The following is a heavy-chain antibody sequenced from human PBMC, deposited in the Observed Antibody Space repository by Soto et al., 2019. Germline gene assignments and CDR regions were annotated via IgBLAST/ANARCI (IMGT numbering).Heavy chain of an antibody. J-gene: IGHJ5*01. Sequence: PSETPSLTCTVSGGSVNSGHYYWNWIRQSPGKGLEWIGYIYYSGSTNYNSSLKSRLSISIDTSRNQFSLKLTSVTAADTAVYYCARESSLLLTDSGKKIDPWGQGILVTVSS. D-gene: IGHD3-10*01. CDR3: ARESSLLLTDSGKKIDP. V-gene: IGHV4-61*01. CDR2: IYYSGST. CDR1: GGSVNSGHYY.